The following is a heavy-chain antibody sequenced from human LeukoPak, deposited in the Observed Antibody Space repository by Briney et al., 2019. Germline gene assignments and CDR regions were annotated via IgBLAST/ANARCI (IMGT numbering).Heavy chain of an antibody. CDR3: ASANYDSGDVDY. CDR1: TFTFSSYW. J-gene: IGHJ4*02. V-gene: IGHV3-7*01. Sequence: GGSLRLSCAASTFTFSSYWMSWVRQAPGKGLEWVANIKQDGSEKYYVDSVRGRFTISRDNAKNSLYLQMNSLRGEDTAVYYCASANYDSGDVDYWGQGTLVTVSS. D-gene: IGHD3-22*01. CDR2: IKQDGSEK.